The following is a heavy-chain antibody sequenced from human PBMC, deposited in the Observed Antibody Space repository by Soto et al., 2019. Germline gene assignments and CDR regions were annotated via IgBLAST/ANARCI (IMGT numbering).Heavy chain of an antibody. CDR1: GGSISSGDYY. Sequence: PSETLSLTCTVSGGSISSGDYYWSWIRQPPGKGLEWIGYIYYSGSTYYNPSLKSRVTISVDTSKNQFSLKLNSVTAADTAVYYCASWRWEGNIQYYYDSSGPSNRIDYWGQGTLVTVSS. J-gene: IGHJ4*02. CDR2: IYYSGST. V-gene: IGHV4-30-4*01. CDR3: ASWRWEGNIQYYYDSSGPSNRIDY. D-gene: IGHD3-22*01.